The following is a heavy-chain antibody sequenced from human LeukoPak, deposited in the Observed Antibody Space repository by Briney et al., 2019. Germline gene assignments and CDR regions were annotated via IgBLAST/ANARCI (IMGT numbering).Heavy chain of an antibody. D-gene: IGHD2-21*01. Sequence: GGSVRLSCAGSGFTFSNSVMSWVRQAPGEGLEWVSGISARGGTTYFADSVRGRFTISRDNSKNTLYLQMNTLTAGDTALYYCAKDRGKGSISLSEMDVWGQGTTVIVS. CDR1: GFTFSNSV. V-gene: IGHV3-23*01. CDR2: ISARGGTT. CDR3: AKDRGKGSISLSEMDV. J-gene: IGHJ6*02.